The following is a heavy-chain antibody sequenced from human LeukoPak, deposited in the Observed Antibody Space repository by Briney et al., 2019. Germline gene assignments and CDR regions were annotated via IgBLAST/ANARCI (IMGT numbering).Heavy chain of an antibody. CDR3: ARDKLVGATTGKDY. V-gene: IGHV1-2*02. CDR2: INPNSGGT. Sequence: ASVKVSCKASGYTFTGYYMHWVRQAPGQGLEWMGWINPNSGGTNYAQKFQGRVTMTRDTSISTAYMELSRLRSDETAVYYCARDKLVGATTGKDYWGQGTLVTVSS. J-gene: IGHJ4*02. CDR1: GYTFTGYY. D-gene: IGHD1-26*01.